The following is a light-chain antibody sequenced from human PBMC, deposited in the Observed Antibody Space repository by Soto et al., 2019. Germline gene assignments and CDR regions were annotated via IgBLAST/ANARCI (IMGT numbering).Light chain of an antibody. Sequence: LAQYPGTLSLSPGGRASLLCGASQGVSRRYLAWYQQKPGQVPRLLIYGASFRATGIPDRFSGSGSGTDFTLTISRLEPEDFAMYYRQQFGGSPVTFGQGTRLEI. CDR2: GAS. CDR1: QGVSRRY. CDR3: QQFGGSPVT. J-gene: IGKJ5*01. V-gene: IGKV3-20*01.